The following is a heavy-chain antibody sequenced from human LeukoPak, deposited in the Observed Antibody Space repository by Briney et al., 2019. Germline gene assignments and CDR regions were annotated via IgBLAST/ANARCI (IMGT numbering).Heavy chain of an antibody. V-gene: IGHV4-39*07. CDR3: ARLGVGWTLDY. D-gene: IGHD6-19*01. Sequence: SGTLSLTCTDSGGSISNRSYYWSWIRQPPGKGLEWIGEINHSGSTNYNPSLKSRVTISVDTSKNQFSLKLSSVTAADTAVYYCARLGVGWTLDYWGQGTLVTVSS. J-gene: IGHJ4*02. CDR2: INHSGST. CDR1: GGSISNRSYY.